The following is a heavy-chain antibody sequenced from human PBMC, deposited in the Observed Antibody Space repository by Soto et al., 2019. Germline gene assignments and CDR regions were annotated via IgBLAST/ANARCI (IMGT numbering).Heavy chain of an antibody. CDR2: FGGNFVTT. J-gene: IGHJ4*02. Sequence: LRLSCAASGFTFRYHAMHWVRQTPGEGLEWVSGFGGNFVTTLYADSVKGRFTISRDNSKNTLHLQMNSLRAEDTAMYYCVKEGRVGVEGFDFWGQGTLVTVSS. V-gene: IGHV3-23*01. D-gene: IGHD1-26*01. CDR1: GFTFRYHA. CDR3: VKEGRVGVEGFDF.